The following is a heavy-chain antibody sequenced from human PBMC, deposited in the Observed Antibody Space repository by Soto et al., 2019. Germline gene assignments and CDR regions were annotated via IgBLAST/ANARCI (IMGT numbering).Heavy chain of an antibody. CDR2: INPSSGNI. Sequence: GASVKVSCKASGYTFTSYYMHWVRQAPGQGLEWMGWINPSSGNIGYAQRFQGRVTMTRDTAIRTAYMEVSSLRSDDTAVYYCARGRASGSYFLLDYWGQGTLVTVSS. D-gene: IGHD3-10*01. J-gene: IGHJ4*02. CDR3: ARGRASGSYFLLDY. CDR1: GYTFTSYY. V-gene: IGHV1-8*02.